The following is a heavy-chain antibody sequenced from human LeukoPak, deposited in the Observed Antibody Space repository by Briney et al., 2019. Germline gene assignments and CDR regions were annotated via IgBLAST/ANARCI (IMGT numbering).Heavy chain of an antibody. CDR2: INPNSGGT. V-gene: IGHV1-2*02. D-gene: IGHD3-22*01. J-gene: IGHJ4*02. CDR1: GYTFTGYY. CDR3: ARSEYYDSSGYPDY. Sequence: ASVKVFCKASGYTFTGYYMHWVRQAPGQGLEWMGWINPNSGGTNYAQKFQGRVTMTRDTSISTAYMELSRLRSDDTAVYYCARSEYYDSSGYPDYWGQGTLVTVSS.